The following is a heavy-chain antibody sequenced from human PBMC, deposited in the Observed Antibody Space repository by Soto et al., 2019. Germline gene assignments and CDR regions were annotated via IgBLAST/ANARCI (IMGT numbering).Heavy chain of an antibody. V-gene: IGHV3-30-3*01. D-gene: IGHD2-15*01. CDR1: GFTFSSYA. CDR3: ARDVGIGSAVVTPALYYYGMDV. Sequence: GGSLRLSCAASGFTFSSYAMHWVRQAPGKGLEWVAVISYDGSNKYYADSVKGRFTISRDNSKNTLYLQMNSLRAEDTAVYYCARDVGIGSAVVTPALYYYGMDVWGQGTTVTVSS. CDR2: ISYDGSNK. J-gene: IGHJ6*02.